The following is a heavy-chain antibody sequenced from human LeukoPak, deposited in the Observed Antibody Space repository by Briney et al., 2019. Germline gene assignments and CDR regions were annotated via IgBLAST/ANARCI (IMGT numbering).Heavy chain of an antibody. CDR2: ISYDGSDK. J-gene: IGHJ6*02. D-gene: IGHD6-19*01. CDR1: GFTFSSYA. CDR3: ARDVAAKPYYYYGMDV. Sequence: GRSLRLSCAASGFTFSSYAMHWVRQAPGKGLVWVAVISYDGSDKYYADSVKGRFTISRDSSKNTLYLQMNSLRAEDTAVYYCARDVAAKPYYYYGMDVWGQGTTVTVSS. V-gene: IGHV3-30-3*01.